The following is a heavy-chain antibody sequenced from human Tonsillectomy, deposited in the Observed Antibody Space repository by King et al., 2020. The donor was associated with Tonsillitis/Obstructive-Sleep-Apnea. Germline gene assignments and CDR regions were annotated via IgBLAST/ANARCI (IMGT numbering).Heavy chain of an antibody. V-gene: IGHV4-31*03. J-gene: IGHJ6*03. CDR2: IYYSGST. Sequence: QLQESGPGLVKPSQTLSLTCTVSGGSISSGGYYWSWIRPHPGKGLEWIGYIYYSGSTYYNPSLKSRVTISVDTSKNQFSLKLSSVTAADTAVYYCARDSYDSSGYYYYYYMDVWGKGTTVTVSS. CDR3: ARDSYDSSGYYYYYYMDV. D-gene: IGHD3-22*01. CDR1: GGSISSGGYY.